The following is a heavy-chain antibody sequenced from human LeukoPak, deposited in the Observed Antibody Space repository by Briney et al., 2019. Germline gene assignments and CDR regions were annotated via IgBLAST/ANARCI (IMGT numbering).Heavy chain of an antibody. J-gene: IGHJ4*02. Sequence: SETLSLTCAVYGGSFSGYYWSWIRQPPGKGLEWIGEINHSGSTNYNPSLKSRVTISVDTSKNQFSLKLSSVTAADTAVYYCARGHYYGSGSCYRLDYWGQGTLVTVSS. CDR2: INHSGST. D-gene: IGHD3-10*01. CDR1: GGSFSGYY. CDR3: ARGHYYGSGSCYRLDY. V-gene: IGHV4-34*01.